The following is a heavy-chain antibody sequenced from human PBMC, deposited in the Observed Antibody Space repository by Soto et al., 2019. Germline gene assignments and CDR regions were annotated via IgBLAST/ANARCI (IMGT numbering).Heavy chain of an antibody. CDR3: AIQPYDFWSGYYTTFDY. D-gene: IGHD3-3*01. J-gene: IGHJ4*02. CDR1: GDSVSSNSAA. Sequence: SQTFSLTCAISGDSVSSNSAAWNWIRQSPSRGLEWLGRTYYRSKWYNDYAVSVKSRITINPDTSKNQFSLQLNSVTPEDTAVYYCAIQPYDFWSGYYTTFDYWGQGTLVTVSS. CDR2: TYYRSKWYN. V-gene: IGHV6-1*01.